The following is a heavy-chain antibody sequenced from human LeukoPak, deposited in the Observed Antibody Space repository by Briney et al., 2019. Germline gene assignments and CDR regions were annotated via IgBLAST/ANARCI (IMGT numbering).Heavy chain of an antibody. V-gene: IGHV3-11*04. J-gene: IGHJ4*02. D-gene: IGHD3-10*02. CDR3: ARGSDYVRFDC. Sequence: GGSLRLSCAASGFTFSDYYMSWIRHAPGKGLEWVSYISRSGSTIYYADSVKGRFTISRDNAKNSLYLQMNSLRAEDTAVYYCARGSDYVRFDCWGQGTLVTVSS. CDR2: ISRSGSTI. CDR1: GFTFSDYY.